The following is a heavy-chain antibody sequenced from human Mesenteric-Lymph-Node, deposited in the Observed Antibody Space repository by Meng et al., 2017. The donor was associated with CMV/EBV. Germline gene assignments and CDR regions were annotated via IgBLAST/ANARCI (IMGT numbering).Heavy chain of an antibody. D-gene: IGHD4-17*01. CDR2: ISDSGRAR. CDR1: GFIFSRYE. Sequence: GESLKISCAASGFIFSRYEMNWVRQAPGKGLEWVSYISDSGRARYYADSVKGRSTISRDNAKSSLYLQLDNLRGEDTAVYYCARLTTVTPSHPFDLWGQGTMVTVSS. J-gene: IGHJ3*01. V-gene: IGHV3-48*03. CDR3: ARLTTVTPSHPFDL.